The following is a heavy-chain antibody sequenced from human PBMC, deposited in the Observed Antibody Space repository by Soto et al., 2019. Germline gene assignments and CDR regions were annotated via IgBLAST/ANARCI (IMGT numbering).Heavy chain of an antibody. V-gene: IGHV4-31*03. J-gene: IGHJ2*01. D-gene: IGHD4-17*01. CDR3: ATTVTTDWYFDL. Sequence: SVTLSVTCTVAGGSISSGGYYWSWIRQHPGKGLEWIGYIYYSGSTYYNPSLKSRVTISVDTSKNQFSLKLSSVTAADTAVYYCATTVTTDWYFDLWGRGTLVTVSS. CDR2: IYYSGST. CDR1: GGSISSGGYY.